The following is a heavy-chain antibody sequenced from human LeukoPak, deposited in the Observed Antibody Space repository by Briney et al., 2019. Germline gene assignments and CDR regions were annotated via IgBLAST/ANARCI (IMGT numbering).Heavy chain of an antibody. CDR2: IYYSGST. J-gene: IGHJ4*02. Sequence: RPSETLSLTCTVSGGSISSYYWSWIRQPPGKGLEWIGYIYYSGSTNYNPSLKSRVTISVDTSKNQFSLKLSSVTAADTAVYYCAGYYDFWSGYPYFDYWGQGTLVTVSS. CDR3: AGYYDFWSGYPYFDY. CDR1: GGSISSYY. D-gene: IGHD3-3*01. V-gene: IGHV4-59*01.